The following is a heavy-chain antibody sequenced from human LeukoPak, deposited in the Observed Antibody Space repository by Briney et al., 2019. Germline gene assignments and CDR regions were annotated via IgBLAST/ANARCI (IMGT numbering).Heavy chain of an antibody. CDR2: VCPDGSKT. J-gene: IGHJ4*02. Sequence: PGGSLRLSCAASGFTFSDYGIHWVRQAPGKGLEWVAVVCPDGSKTYFEDSVKGRFTISRDNSKNTLYLQMNSRRAEDTAVYYCSRGEGDCSRTSCKLDYWGQGTLVTVSS. CDR3: SRGEGDCSRTSCKLDY. D-gene: IGHD2-2*01. CDR1: GFTFSDYG. V-gene: IGHV3-33*01.